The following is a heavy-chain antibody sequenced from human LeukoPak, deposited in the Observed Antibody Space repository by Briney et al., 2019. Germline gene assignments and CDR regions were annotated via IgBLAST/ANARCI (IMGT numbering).Heavy chain of an antibody. CDR2: IKQDGSEK. J-gene: IGHJ6*03. CDR1: GFTFSSYW. D-gene: IGHD2-2*01. V-gene: IGHV3-7*01. CDR3: ARDETYCSSTSCQNKYYYYYYYMDV. Sequence: GGSLRLSCAASGFTFSSYWMSWVRQAPGKGLEWVANIKQDGSEKYYVDSVKGRFTISRDNAKNSLYLQMNSLRAEDTAVYYCARDETYCSSTSCQNKYYYYYYYMDVWGKGTTVTASS.